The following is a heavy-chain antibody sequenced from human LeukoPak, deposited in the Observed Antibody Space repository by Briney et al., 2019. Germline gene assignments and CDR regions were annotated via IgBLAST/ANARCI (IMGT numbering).Heavy chain of an antibody. CDR2: IYHSGST. CDR3: ARDFSSSSSVDYYYYMDV. V-gene: IGHV4-38-2*02. J-gene: IGHJ6*03. Sequence: PSETLSLTCTVSRYSISSGYYWGWIRQPPGKGLEWIGSIYHSGSTYYNPSLKSRVTISVDTSKNQSSLKLSSVTAADTAVYYCARDFSSSSSVDYYYYMDVWGKGTSVTVSS. CDR1: RYSISSGYY. D-gene: IGHD6-6*01.